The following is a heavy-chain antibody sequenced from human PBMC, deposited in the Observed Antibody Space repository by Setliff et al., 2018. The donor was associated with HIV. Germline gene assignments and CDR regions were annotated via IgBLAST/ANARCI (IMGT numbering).Heavy chain of an antibody. J-gene: IGHJ4*02. CDR3: ASRSDY. Sequence: GGSLRLSCVASGFTFSTFAMHWVRQAPGKGLEWVSVISYDGSRIYYADSVKGRFTISRDNAKNSLYLQMNSLRAEDTAVYYCASRSDYWGQGTLVTVSS. V-gene: IGHV3-30*07. CDR2: ISYDGSRI. CDR1: GFTFSTFA.